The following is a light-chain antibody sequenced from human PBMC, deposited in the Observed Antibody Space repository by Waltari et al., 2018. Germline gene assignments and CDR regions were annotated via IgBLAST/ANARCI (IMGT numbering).Light chain of an antibody. J-gene: IGLJ3*02. CDR2: DVS. CDR1: TSDVGGYDY. Sequence: QSALTQPRSVSGSPGQSVTISCTGTTSDVGGYDYVSWYQHHPGKAPKLVINDVSDRPSGVPDRFFGSKSGTTASLTISGLQAEDEADYYCCSFAGPYTWVFGGGTKLTVL. V-gene: IGLV2-11*01. CDR3: CSFAGPYTWV.